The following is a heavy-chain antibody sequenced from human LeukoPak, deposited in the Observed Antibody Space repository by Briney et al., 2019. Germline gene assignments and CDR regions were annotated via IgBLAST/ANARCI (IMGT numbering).Heavy chain of an antibody. Sequence: AGGSLRLSCAASGFTFSSYAMSWVRQAPGKGLEWVSAISGSGGSTYYADSVKGRFTISRDNSKNTLYLQMNSLRAEDTAVYYCAKDGTIFGVVIIPTWGQGTLATVSS. V-gene: IGHV3-23*01. CDR2: ISGSGGST. J-gene: IGHJ4*02. CDR3: AKDGTIFGVVIIPT. CDR1: GFTFSSYA. D-gene: IGHD3-3*01.